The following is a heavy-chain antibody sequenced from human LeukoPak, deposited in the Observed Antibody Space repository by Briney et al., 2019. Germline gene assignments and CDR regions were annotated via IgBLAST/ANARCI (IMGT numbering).Heavy chain of an antibody. CDR1: GFTFSSYT. Sequence: GGSLRLSCAASGFTFSSYTIHWVRQAPGKGLEWVAVISYDGSNKYYADSVKGRSTISRDNSKNTVYLQMSSLRVDDTAVYYCAKAASSSWPSYYYGMDVWGQGTTVTVSS. CDR3: AKAASSSWPSYYYGMDV. V-gene: IGHV3-30*04. CDR2: ISYDGSNK. D-gene: IGHD6-13*01. J-gene: IGHJ6*02.